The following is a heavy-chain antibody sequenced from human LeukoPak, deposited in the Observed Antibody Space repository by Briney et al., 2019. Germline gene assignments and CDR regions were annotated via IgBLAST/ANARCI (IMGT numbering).Heavy chain of an antibody. D-gene: IGHD6-19*01. J-gene: IGHJ4*02. CDR2: IRSKAYGGTT. CDR3: TRAPRVKSPLSSGWYYFDY. V-gene: IGHV3-49*04. Sequence: PGRSLRLSCTASGFTFGDYAMSRVRQAPGKGLEWVGFIRSKAYGGTTEYAASVKGRFTISRDDSKSIAYLQMNSLKTEDTAVYYCTRAPRVKSPLSSGWYYFDYWGQGTLVTVSS. CDR1: GFTFGDYA.